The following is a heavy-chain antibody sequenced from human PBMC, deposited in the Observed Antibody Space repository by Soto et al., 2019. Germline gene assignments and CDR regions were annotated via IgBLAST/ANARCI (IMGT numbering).Heavy chain of an antibody. CDR3: AKAYR. Sequence: EVQLVESGGGLVQPGGSLRLSCTASGFTFSNHWMSWVRQAPGKGLERVASIKEDGSEKYYVDSVKGRFTISRDNAKNSLYLQMNSLRAEDTAVYYCAKAYRWGQGTLVTVSS. J-gene: IGHJ4*02. D-gene: IGHD1-26*01. CDR2: IKEDGSEK. CDR1: GFTFSNHW. V-gene: IGHV3-7*01.